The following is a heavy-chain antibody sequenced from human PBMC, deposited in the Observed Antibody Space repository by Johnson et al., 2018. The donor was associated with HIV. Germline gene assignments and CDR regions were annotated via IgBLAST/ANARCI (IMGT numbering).Heavy chain of an antibody. D-gene: IGHD3-22*01. J-gene: IGHJ3*02. Sequence: QVQLVESGGGVVQPGGSLRLSCVASGFTFSDYYMSWIRQAPGKGLEWLSYIGSGGTTKYYTDSVKGRFTVSRDNAKNSLYLQMNSLRAEDTALYYCAAYYDSSGYPRFGDAFDIWGQGTMVTVSS. V-gene: IGHV3-11*01. CDR3: AAYYDSSGYPRFGDAFDI. CDR2: IGSGGTTK. CDR1: GFTFSDYY.